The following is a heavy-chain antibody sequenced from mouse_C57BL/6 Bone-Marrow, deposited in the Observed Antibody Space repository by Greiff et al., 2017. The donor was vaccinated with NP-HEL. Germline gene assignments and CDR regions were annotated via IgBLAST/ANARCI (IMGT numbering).Heavy chain of an antibody. Sequence: QVQLQQPGAELVKPGASVKVSCKASGYTFTSYWMHWVKQRPGQGLEWIGRIHPSDSDTNYNQKFKGKATLTVDKSSSTAYMQLSSLTSEDSAVYYCAPSIYYYGSCAYCGQGTLVTVSA. CDR3: APSIYYYGSCAY. D-gene: IGHD1-1*01. CDR1: GYTFTSYW. V-gene: IGHV1-74*01. J-gene: IGHJ3*01. CDR2: IHPSDSDT.